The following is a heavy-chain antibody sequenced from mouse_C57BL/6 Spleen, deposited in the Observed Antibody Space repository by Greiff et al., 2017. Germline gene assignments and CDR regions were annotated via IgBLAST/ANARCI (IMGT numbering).Heavy chain of an antibody. V-gene: IGHV5-6*01. CDR2: ISSGGSYT. D-gene: IGHD1-1*01. CDR1: GFTFSSYG. J-gene: IGHJ3*01. CDR3: AKECQVGSGSFAWFAY. Sequence: EVQVVESGGDLVKPGGSLKLSCAASGFTFSSYGMSWVRQTPDRRLEWVATISSGGSYTYYPDSVKGRFTISRDKAKNARYLQMSSLKSEDTAMYYCAKECQVGSGSFAWFAYWGQGTLVTVSS.